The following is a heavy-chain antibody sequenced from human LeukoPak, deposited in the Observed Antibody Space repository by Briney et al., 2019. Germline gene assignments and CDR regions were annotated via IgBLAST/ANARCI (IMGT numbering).Heavy chain of an antibody. J-gene: IGHJ4*02. Sequence: GRSLRLSCAASGFNFSSYGMHWVRQAPGKGLEWVAVISYDGSNKYYADSVKGRFTISRDNSKNTLYLQMNSLRAEDTAVYYCAKDPGSLWGQGTLVTVSS. D-gene: IGHD3-10*01. CDR2: ISYDGSNK. CDR3: AKDPGSL. V-gene: IGHV3-30*18. CDR1: GFNFSSYG.